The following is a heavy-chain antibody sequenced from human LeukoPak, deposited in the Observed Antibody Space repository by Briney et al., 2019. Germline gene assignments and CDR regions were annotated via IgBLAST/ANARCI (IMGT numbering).Heavy chain of an antibody. CDR3: AKDRRGSFWFDP. Sequence: GGSLRLSCAASGFTFSSYAMSWVRQSPGKGLEWVSAISGSGGSTYYADSVKGRFTISRDNSKNTLYLQMNSLRAEDTAVYYCAKDRRGSFWFDPWGQGTLVTVSS. CDR2: ISGSGGST. V-gene: IGHV3-23*01. CDR1: GFTFSSYA. J-gene: IGHJ5*02.